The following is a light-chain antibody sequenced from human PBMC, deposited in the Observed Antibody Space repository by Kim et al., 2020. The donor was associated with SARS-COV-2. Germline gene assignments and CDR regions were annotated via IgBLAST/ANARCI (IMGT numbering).Light chain of an antibody. Sequence: LTQPHSVSESPGKTVTISCTGSSGSIASNYVQWYQQRPGSAPTTVIYEDDRRPSGVPDRFSGSIDSSSNSASLTISGLKTDDEADYYCQSYDSTNLWVFGGGTQLTVL. J-gene: IGLJ3*02. CDR1: SGSIASNY. V-gene: IGLV6-57*02. CDR2: EDD. CDR3: QSYDSTNLWV.